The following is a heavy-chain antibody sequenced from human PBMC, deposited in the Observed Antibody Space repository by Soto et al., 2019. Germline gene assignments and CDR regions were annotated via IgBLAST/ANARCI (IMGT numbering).Heavy chain of an antibody. CDR1: GYPVTAYY. V-gene: IGHV1-2*02. CDR3: ARGGGVGVAGSAAFDM. CDR2: INPATGAA. Sequence: QLHLVQSGAVVKKPGASVTVSCSASGYPVTAYYMHWVRQAPGRGLEWMGGINPATGAAKYTQTFQGRVTMTRATSTSTVFMDLSGLTSEDTAVFYCARGGGVGVAGSAAFDMWGQGTLVTVSS. D-gene: IGHD3-3*01. J-gene: IGHJ3*02.